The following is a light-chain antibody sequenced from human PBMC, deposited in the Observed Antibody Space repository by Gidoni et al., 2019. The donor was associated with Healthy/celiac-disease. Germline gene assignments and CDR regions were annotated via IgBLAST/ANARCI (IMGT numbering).Light chain of an antibody. V-gene: IGLV1-40*01. CDR1: SSNIGAGYD. CDR3: QSYDSSLSGVV. J-gene: IGLJ2*01. Sequence: QSVLTQPPSVSGAPGPRVTSSCTGSSSNIGAGYDVHWYQQLPATAPKLLIYGNSNRPSGVPDRFFGSKSGTSASLAITGLQAEDEADYYCQSYDSSLSGVVFGGGTKLTVL. CDR2: GNS.